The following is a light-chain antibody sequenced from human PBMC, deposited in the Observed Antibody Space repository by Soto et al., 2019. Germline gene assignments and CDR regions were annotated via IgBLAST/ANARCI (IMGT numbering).Light chain of an antibody. Sequence: EIVLTQSPGTLSLSPGERATLSCRASQSVSSSYLAWYQQKPGQAPRLLIYGASSSATGIPDKFSGSGSGTDLTLTLSRLVPEDFAVYYCQHYGSSLFTFGPGTKVDIK. CDR1: QSVSSSY. CDR2: GAS. CDR3: QHYGSSLFT. J-gene: IGKJ3*01. V-gene: IGKV3-20*01.